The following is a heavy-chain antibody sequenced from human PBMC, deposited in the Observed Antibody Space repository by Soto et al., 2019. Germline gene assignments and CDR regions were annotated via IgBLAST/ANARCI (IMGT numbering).Heavy chain of an antibody. CDR1: GFTVSSNY. CDR3: ARARGSGQKYYFDD. Sequence: PGGSLRLSCAASGFTVSSNYMSWVRQAPGKGLEWVSVIYSGGSTYYADSVKGRFTISRDNSKNTLYLQMNSLRAEDTAVYYCARARGSGQKYYFDDWGQGTLVIVSS. J-gene: IGHJ4*02. D-gene: IGHD3-3*01. CDR2: IYSGGST. V-gene: IGHV3-53*01.